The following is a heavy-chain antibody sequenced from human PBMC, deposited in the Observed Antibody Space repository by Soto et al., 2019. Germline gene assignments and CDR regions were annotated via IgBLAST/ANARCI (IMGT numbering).Heavy chain of an antibody. J-gene: IGHJ4*02. CDR2: IWHDGTTE. CDR1: GFTFSNYA. CDR3: ARSSGWCVDSDY. Sequence: PGGSLRLSCAASGFTFSNYAMHWVRQAPGKGLEWVAVIWHDGTTEYYGDSVKGRFTISRDNSRNTVYLQMNSLRAEDTAVYFCARSSGWCVDSDYWGQGTLVTVSS. D-gene: IGHD6-19*01. V-gene: IGHV3-33*01.